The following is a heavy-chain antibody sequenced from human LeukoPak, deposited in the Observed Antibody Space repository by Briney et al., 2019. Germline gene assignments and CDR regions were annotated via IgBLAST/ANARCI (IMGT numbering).Heavy chain of an antibody. CDR1: GYSISSGYY. D-gene: IGHD4-17*01. J-gene: IGHJ4*02. CDR3: ARDDDYGDYVSFDY. CDR2: IYHSGST. V-gene: IGHV4-38-2*02. Sequence: SETLSLTCTVSGYSISSGYYWGWIRQPPGKGLEWIGSIYHSGSTYYNPSLKSRVTISVDTSKNQFSLKLSSVTAADTAVYYCARDDDYGDYVSFDYWGQGTLVTVSS.